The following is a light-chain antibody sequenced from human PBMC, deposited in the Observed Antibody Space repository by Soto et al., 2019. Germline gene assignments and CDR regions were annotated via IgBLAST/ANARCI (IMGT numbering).Light chain of an antibody. CDR3: RSYAGARV. J-gene: IGLJ3*02. Sequence: QSALTQPRSVSGSPGQSVTISCTGTSTDVGHSNSVSWYRQHPGKAPKLIIYDVTHRPSGVPERFSGSKSGNTASLTISGLQEADDGDYSCRSYAGARVFGGGTKLTVL. CDR1: STDVGHSNS. CDR2: DVT. V-gene: IGLV2-11*01.